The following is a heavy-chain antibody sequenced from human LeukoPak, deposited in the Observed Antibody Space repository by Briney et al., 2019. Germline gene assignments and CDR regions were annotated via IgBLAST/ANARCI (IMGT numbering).Heavy chain of an antibody. CDR1: GGSVSSLY. D-gene: IGHD6-6*01. Sequence: SETLSLTCSVSGGSVSSLYWSWIRQPPGKGLEWIGYIYYTGSTNYNPSLKSRVTMFVNMSKNQFSLRLSSVTAADTAVYYCARHRAYSSSSPFDYWGQGTLVTVSS. CDR3: ARHRAYSSSSPFDY. CDR2: IYYTGST. J-gene: IGHJ4*02. V-gene: IGHV4-59*08.